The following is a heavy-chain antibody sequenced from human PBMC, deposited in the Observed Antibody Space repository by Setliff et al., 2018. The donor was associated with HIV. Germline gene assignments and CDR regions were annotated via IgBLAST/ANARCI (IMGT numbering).Heavy chain of an antibody. CDR2: INPSGGST. CDR3: ARVFYSRGSGYYKGLDY. Sequence: GPSVKVSCKASGYTFTSYHMYWVRQAPGQGLEWMGIINPSGGSTSYAQKFQGRVTMTRDTSTSTVCMELSSLRSEDTALYYCARVFYSRGSGYYKGLDYWGQGTLVTVSS. V-gene: IGHV1-46*01. D-gene: IGHD3-3*01. J-gene: IGHJ4*02. CDR1: GYTFTSYH.